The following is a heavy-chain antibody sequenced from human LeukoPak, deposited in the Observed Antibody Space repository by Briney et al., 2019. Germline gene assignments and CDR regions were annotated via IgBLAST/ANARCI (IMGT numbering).Heavy chain of an antibody. CDR3: ARDSRWSGYPFDY. V-gene: IGHV4-59*12. CDR1: GGSISSYY. J-gene: IGHJ4*02. CDR2: IYYSGST. Sequence: PSETLSLTCTVSGGSISSYYWSWIRQPPGKGLEWIGYIYYSGSTNYNPSLKSRVTISVDTSKNQFSLKLSSVTAADTAVYYCARDSRWSGYPFDYWGQGTLVTVSS. D-gene: IGHD3-3*01.